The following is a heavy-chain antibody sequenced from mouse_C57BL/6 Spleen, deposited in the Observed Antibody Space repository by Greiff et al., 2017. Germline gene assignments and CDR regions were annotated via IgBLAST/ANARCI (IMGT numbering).Heavy chain of an antibody. Sequence: EVKLEESGGGLVKPGGSLKLSCAASGFTFSSYAMSWVRQTPEKRLEWVATISDGGSYTYYPDNVKGRFTISRDNAKNNLYLQMSHLKSEDTAMYYCARDRSNSYWYFDVWGTGTTVTVSS. D-gene: IGHD2-5*01. J-gene: IGHJ1*03. CDR2: ISDGGSYT. CDR1: GFTFSSYA. V-gene: IGHV5-4*01. CDR3: ARDRSNSYWYFDV.